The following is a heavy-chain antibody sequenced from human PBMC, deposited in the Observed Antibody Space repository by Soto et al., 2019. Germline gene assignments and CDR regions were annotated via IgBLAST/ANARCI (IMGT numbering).Heavy chain of an antibody. CDR2: IYYSGST. D-gene: IGHD1-26*01. CDR3: ARPSREYAWVGAFDI. J-gene: IGHJ3*02. CDR1: GGSISSSSYY. V-gene: IGHV4-39*01. Sequence: QLQLQESGPGLVKPSETLSLTCTVSGGSISSSSYYWGWIRQPPGKGLEWIGSIYYSGSTYYNPSLKSRVTISVDTTKNQFSLKLSSVTAADTAVYYCARPSREYAWVGAFDIWGQGTMVTVSS.